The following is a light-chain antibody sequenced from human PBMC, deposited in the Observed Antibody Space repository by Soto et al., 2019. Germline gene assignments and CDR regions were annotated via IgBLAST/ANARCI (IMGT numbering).Light chain of an antibody. J-gene: IGKJ5*01. CDR1: QGVPSR. CDR3: QQYKSWPRST. CDR2: GAS. V-gene: IGKV3-15*01. Sequence: EIVMTQSPATLSASPGEGVTLSCRASQGVPSRIALYHHNPGQAPRLLIYGASTRATGVPDRFSGTGSGTDFTLTLSTLKSEDYAIYYCQQYKSWPRSTFGHGTRL.